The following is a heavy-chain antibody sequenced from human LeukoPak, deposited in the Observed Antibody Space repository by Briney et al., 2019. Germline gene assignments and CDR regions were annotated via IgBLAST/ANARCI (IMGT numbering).Heavy chain of an antibody. CDR3: ARIRRLEVDY. J-gene: IGHJ4*02. D-gene: IGHD3-3*02. CDR1: GGSFSGYC. V-gene: IGHV4-34*01. Sequence: SETLSLTCAVYGGSFSGYCWSWIRQPPGKGREWIGEINHSGSTNYNPSLKSRVTISVDTSKNQFSLKLSSVTAADTAVYYCARIRRLEVDYWGQGTLVTVSS. CDR2: INHSGST.